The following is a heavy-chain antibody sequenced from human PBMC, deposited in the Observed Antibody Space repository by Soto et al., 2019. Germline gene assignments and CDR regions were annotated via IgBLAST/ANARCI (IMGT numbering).Heavy chain of an antibody. CDR2: IKSKTDGGTP. V-gene: IGHV3-15*07. J-gene: IGHJ4*02. D-gene: IGHD3-3*01. CDR1: GFTFTTAW. Sequence: GGSLRLSCAASGFTFTTAWINWVRQAPGKGLEWVGRIKSKTDGGTPDFAAPVKGRFTISRDNSKNTLYLQMHSLRAEDAAVYYCAKDFWRDYFDYWGQGTLVTVSS. CDR3: AKDFWRDYFDY.